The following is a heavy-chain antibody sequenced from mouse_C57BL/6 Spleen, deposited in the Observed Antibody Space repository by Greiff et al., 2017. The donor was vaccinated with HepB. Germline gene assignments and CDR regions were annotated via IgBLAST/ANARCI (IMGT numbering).Heavy chain of an antibody. V-gene: IGHV5-4*01. Sequence: EVMLVESGGGLVKPGGSLKLSCAASGFTFSSYAMSWVRQTPEKRLEWVATISDGGSYTYYPDNVKGRFTISRDNAKNNLYLQMSHLKSEDTAMYDCARDLTEWYFDVWGTGTTVTVSS. D-gene: IGHD4-1*01. CDR3: ARDLTEWYFDV. CDR2: ISDGGSYT. J-gene: IGHJ1*03. CDR1: GFTFSSYA.